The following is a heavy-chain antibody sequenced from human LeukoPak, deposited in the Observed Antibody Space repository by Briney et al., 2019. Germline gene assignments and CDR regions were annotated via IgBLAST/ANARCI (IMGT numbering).Heavy chain of an antibody. Sequence: PSETLSLTCTVSGGSISSYYWSWIRQPAGKGLEWIGRIYTSGSTNYNPSLKSRVTMSVDTSKNQFSLKLSSVTAADTAVYYCARDPSGGCSSTSCSDYWGQGTLVTVSS. D-gene: IGHD2-2*01. J-gene: IGHJ4*02. V-gene: IGHV4-4*07. CDR1: GGSISSYY. CDR2: IYTSGST. CDR3: ARDPSGGCSSTSCSDY.